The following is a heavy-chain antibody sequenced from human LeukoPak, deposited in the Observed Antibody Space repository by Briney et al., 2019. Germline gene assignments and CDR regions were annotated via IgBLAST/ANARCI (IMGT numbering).Heavy chain of an antibody. J-gene: IGHJ4*02. CDR1: GFTFSSYG. CDR3: AKGGPYYYDSSGYSH. CDR2: IRYDGSNK. V-gene: IGHV3-30*02. D-gene: IGHD3-22*01. Sequence: GGSLRLSCAASGFTFSSYGMHWVRQAPGKGLEWVAFIRYDGSNKYYADSVKGRFTISRDNSKNTPYLQKNSLRAEDTAVYYCAKGGPYYYDSSGYSHWGQGTLVTVSS.